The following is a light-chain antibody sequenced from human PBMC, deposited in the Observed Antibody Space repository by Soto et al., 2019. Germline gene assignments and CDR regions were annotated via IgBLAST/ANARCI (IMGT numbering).Light chain of an antibody. CDR1: QSVDSNY. V-gene: IGKV3-20*01. J-gene: IGKJ1*01. CDR2: GAS. Sequence: EIVLTQSPGTLSLSPGERATLSCRASQSVDSNYLAWYQQEPGQSPRFLIYGASSRATGIPDRFSGSGSGTDFTLTISRLEPEDFAVYYCQQYGSSGTFGQGTKVDIK. CDR3: QQYGSSGT.